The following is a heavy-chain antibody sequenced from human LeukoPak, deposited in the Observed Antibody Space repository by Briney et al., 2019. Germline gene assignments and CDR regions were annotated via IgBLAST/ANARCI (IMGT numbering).Heavy chain of an antibody. CDR2: IYYSGST. CDR1: GGSISSGNYY. D-gene: IGHD5-24*01. J-gene: IGHJ6*02. CDR3: ASDRRDGYRNYYYYGMDV. Sequence: SQTLSLTCTVSGGSISSGNYYWSWIRQPPGKGLEWIGYIYYSGSTYYNPSLKSRVTISVDTSKNQFSLKLSSVTAADTAVYYRASDRRDGYRNYYYYGMDVWGQGTTVTASS. V-gene: IGHV4-30-4*01.